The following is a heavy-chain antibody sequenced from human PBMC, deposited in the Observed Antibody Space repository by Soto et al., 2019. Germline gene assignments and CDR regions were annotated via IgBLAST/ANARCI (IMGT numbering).Heavy chain of an antibody. Sequence: EVQLLESGGGLVQPGGSLRLSCETSGFSFNTYAMTWVRQAPGMGLEWVAVINYSGRTTFHAQSVKGRFTISRDNSRNTVFLHMDSLRADDTAVYYCVNQHGSGKTYYYSMDVWGLGTTVIVSS. CDR3: VNQHGSGKTYYYSMDV. J-gene: IGHJ6*02. D-gene: IGHD3-10*01. CDR1: GFSFNTYA. V-gene: IGHV3-23*01. CDR2: INYSGRTT.